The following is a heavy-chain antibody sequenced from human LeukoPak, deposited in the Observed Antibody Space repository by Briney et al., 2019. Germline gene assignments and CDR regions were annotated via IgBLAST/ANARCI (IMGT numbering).Heavy chain of an antibody. D-gene: IGHD3-10*01. CDR2: IWYDGSNK. V-gene: IGHV3-33*06. J-gene: IGHJ4*02. CDR1: GSTFSSYG. Sequence: PGGSLRLSCAASGSTFSSYGMHWVRQAPGKGLEWVAVIWYDGSNKYYADSVKGRFTISRDNSKSTLYLQMNSLRAEDTAVYYCAKDRGFEESYFDYWGQGTLVTVSS. CDR3: AKDRGFEESYFDY.